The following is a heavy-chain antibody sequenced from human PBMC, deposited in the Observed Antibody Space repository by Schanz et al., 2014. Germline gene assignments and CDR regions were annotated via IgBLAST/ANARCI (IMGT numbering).Heavy chain of an antibody. CDR2: INLSGGST. CDR3: ASSGAGYSSSWDFDY. CDR1: GYTFTSYS. Sequence: QVQLVQSGAEVKKPGASVKVSCKASGYTFTSYSMHWVRQAPGQGLEWMGIINLSGGSTNNAQKFQGRLTMTRDTSTSTAYMELRNLRSDDTAVYYCASSGAGYSSSWDFDYWGQGTLVIVSS. J-gene: IGHJ4*02. D-gene: IGHD6-13*01. V-gene: IGHV1-46*01.